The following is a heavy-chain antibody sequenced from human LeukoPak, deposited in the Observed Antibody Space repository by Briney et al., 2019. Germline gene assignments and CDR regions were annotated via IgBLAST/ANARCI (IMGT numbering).Heavy chain of an antibody. CDR3: ARGSRIAVAPFDY. CDR1: GGSISSYY. J-gene: IGHJ4*02. D-gene: IGHD6-19*01. CDR2: IYYSGST. V-gene: IGHV4-59*01. Sequence: SETLSLTCTVSGGSISSYYWSWIRQPPGKGLEWIGYIYYSGSTNYNPSLKSRVIISVDTSKNQFSLKLSSVTAAETAVYYCARGSRIAVAPFDYWGQGTLVTVSS.